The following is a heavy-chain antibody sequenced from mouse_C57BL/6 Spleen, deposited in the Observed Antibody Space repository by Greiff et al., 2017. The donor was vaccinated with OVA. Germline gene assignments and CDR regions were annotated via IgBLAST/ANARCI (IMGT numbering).Heavy chain of an antibody. Sequence: EVQRVESGGDLVKPGGSLKLSCAASGFTFSSYGMSWVRQTPDKRLEWVATISSGGSYTYYPDSVKGRITISRDNAKNTLYLQMSSLKSEDTAMSYFARYAYDGYYFDYWGQGTTLTVSS. J-gene: IGHJ2*01. D-gene: IGHD2-2*01. CDR1: GFTFSSYG. V-gene: IGHV5-6*01. CDR2: ISSGGSYT. CDR3: ARYAYDGYYFDY.